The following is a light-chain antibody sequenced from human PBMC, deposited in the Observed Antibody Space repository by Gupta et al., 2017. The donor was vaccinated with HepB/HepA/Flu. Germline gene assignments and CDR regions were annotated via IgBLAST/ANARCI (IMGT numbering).Light chain of an antibody. J-gene: IGKJ3*01. Sequence: DIVMTQSPDSLAVSLGERATINCKSSQSVLYSSNNKNYLAWYQQKPGQPPKLLIYWASTRESGVPDRFSGSGSGTDFTLTISSLQAEDVAVYYCQQYYSTPPAFGHGTXVDIK. V-gene: IGKV4-1*01. CDR3: QQYYSTPPA. CDR2: WAS. CDR1: QSVLYSSNNKNY.